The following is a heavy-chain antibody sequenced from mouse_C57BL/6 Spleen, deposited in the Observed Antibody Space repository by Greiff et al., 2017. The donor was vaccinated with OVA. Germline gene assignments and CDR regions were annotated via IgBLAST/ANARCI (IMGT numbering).Heavy chain of an antibody. CDR3: ARRSAQATVAY. J-gene: IGHJ3*01. CDR2: IYPRSGNT. V-gene: IGHV1-81*01. D-gene: IGHD3-2*02. Sequence: VQLQQSGAELARPGASVKLSCKASGYTFTSYGISWVKQRTGQGLEWIGEIYPRSGNTYYNEKFKGKATLTADKSSSTAYMELRSLTSEDSAVYFCARRSAQATVAYWGQGTLVTVSA. CDR1: GYTFTSYG.